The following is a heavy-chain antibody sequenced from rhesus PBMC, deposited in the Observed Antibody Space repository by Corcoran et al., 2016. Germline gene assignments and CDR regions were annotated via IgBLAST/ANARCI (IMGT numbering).Heavy chain of an antibody. J-gene: IGHJ4*01. Sequence: QVQLQESGPGVVKPSETLSLTCAVSGGYISSNYWSWIRQPPGKGLEWIGRIFDSRESTDYNPSLKSRVTISTDTSKNQFSLKLSFVTAADTAVYYCARVGYSSSPFFDYWGQGVLVTVSS. CDR1: GGYISSNY. CDR2: IFDSREST. CDR3: ARVGYSSSPFFDY. D-gene: IGHD6-43*01. V-gene: IGHV4-160*01.